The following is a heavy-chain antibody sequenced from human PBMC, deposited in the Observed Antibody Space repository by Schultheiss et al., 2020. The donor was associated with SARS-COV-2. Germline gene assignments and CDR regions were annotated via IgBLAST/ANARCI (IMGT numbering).Heavy chain of an antibody. CDR3: ARSYYDFWSGSPGFDY. CDR1: GGSISSSSYY. J-gene: IGHJ4*02. V-gene: IGHV4-39*07. Sequence: SETLSLTCTVSGGSISSSSYYWGWIRQPPGKGLEWIGEINHSGSTNYNPSLKSRVTISVDTSKNQFSLKLSSVTAADTAVYYCARSYYDFWSGSPGFDYWGQGTLVTVSS. CDR2: INHSGST. D-gene: IGHD3-3*01.